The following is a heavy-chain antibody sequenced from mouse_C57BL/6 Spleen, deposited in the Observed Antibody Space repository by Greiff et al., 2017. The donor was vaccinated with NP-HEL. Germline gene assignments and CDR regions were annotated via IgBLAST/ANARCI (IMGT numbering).Heavy chain of an antibody. J-gene: IGHJ3*01. D-gene: IGHD2-1*01. CDR1: GYNIKDYW. Sequence: VQLQQSGAELVRPGASVKLSCTASGYNIKDYWMHWVKQRPEQGLEWIGWIDPENGDTDYDSKFQGKATMTADTSSNTAYLQLSSLTSEDAAVYYSATYCNYGGFAYWGQGTLVTVSA. CDR3: ATYCNYGGFAY. V-gene: IGHV14-1*01. CDR2: IDPENGDT.